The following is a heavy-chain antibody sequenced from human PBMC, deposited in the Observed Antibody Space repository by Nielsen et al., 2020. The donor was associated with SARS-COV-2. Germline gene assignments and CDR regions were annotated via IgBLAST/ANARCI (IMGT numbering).Heavy chain of an antibody. CDR3: ARDSEWTFGGVIVIPDADGMDV. V-gene: IGHV3-20*01. CDR1: GFTFDDYG. CDR2: INWNGGST. D-gene: IGHD3-16*02. J-gene: IGHJ6*02. Sequence: GGFLRLSCAASGFTFDDYGMSWVRQAPGKGLEWVSGINWNGGSTGYADSVKGRFTISRDNAKNSLYLQMNSLRAEDTALYHCARDSEWTFGGVIVIPDADGMDVWGQGTTVTVSS.